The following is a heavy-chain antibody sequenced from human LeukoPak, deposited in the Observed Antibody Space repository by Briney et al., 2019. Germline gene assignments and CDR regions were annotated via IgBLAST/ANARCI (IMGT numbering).Heavy chain of an antibody. V-gene: IGHV4-38-2*01. CDR2: IFHSDST. CDR1: GYSISSGYY. J-gene: IGHJ4*02. Sequence: SETLSLTCAVSGYSISSGYYWAWIRQPPGKGLEWIGSIFHSDSTYYNPSLGSRVTISVDTSINQFYLRLTSVTAADSAVYFCARTQSSGIVGATTHFEYWGQGIPVTVSS. D-gene: IGHD1-26*01. CDR3: ARTQSSGIVGATTHFEY.